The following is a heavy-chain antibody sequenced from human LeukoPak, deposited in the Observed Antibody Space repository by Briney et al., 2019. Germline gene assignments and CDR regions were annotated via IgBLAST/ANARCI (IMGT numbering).Heavy chain of an antibody. CDR3: ARGGAIVSWFDP. CDR1: GGSISSYY. J-gene: IGHJ5*02. CDR2: IYTSGST. Sequence: SETPSLTCAVSGGSISSYYWSWIRQPAGKGLEWIGRIYTSGSTNYNPSLKSRVTISVDKSKNQFSLKLSSVTAADTALYYCARGGAIVSWFDPWGQGTLVTVSS. D-gene: IGHD2/OR15-2a*01. V-gene: IGHV4-4*07.